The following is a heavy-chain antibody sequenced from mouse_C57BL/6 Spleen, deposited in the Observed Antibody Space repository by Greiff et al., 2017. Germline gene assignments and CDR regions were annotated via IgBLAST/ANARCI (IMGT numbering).Heavy chain of an antibody. CDR1: GYAFSSSW. CDR3: AREGNLALAMDY. V-gene: IGHV1-82*01. Sequence: QVQLQQSGPELVKPGASVKISCKASGYAFSSSWMNWVKQRPGKGLEWIGRIYPGDGDTNYNGKFKGEATLTADKSSSTAYMQLSSLTSEDSAVYFCAREGNLALAMDYWGQGTSVTVSS. J-gene: IGHJ4*01. CDR2: IYPGDGDT.